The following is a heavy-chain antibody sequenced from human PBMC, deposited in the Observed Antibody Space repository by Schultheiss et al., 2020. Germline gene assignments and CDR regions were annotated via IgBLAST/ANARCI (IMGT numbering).Heavy chain of an antibody. V-gene: IGHV4-59*01. D-gene: IGHD6-19*01. CDR1: GGSIRSYY. Sequence: SQTLSLTCTVSGGSIRSYYWSWIRQPPGKGLEWIGYIYYSGSTNYNPSLKSRVTISVDTSKNQFSLKLSSVTAADTAVYYCARAVGYSSGWFDYWGQGTLVTVSS. CDR2: IYYSGST. CDR3: ARAVGYSSGWFDY. J-gene: IGHJ4*02.